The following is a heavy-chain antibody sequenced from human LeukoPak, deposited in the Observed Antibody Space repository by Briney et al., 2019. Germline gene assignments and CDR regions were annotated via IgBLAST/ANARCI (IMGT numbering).Heavy chain of an antibody. V-gene: IGHV4-39*01. J-gene: IGHJ5*02. CDR1: GGSISSSSYY. CDR2: IYYSGST. Sequence: SETLSLTFTVSGGSISSSSYYWGWIRQPPGKGLEWIGSIYYSGSTYYNPSLKSRVTISVDTSKSQFSLKLSSVTAADTAVYYCARQMQDYDSSGNNWFDPWGQGTLVTVSS. D-gene: IGHD3-22*01. CDR3: ARQMQDYDSSGNNWFDP.